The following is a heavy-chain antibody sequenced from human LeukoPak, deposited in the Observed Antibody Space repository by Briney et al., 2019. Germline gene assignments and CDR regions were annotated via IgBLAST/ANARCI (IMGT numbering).Heavy chain of an antibody. D-gene: IGHD3-10*01. V-gene: IGHV3-48*02. J-gene: IGHJ4*02. Sequence: GGSLRLSCAASGFTFSSYSMNWVRQAPGKGLEWISYISSSSSSIYYGDSVRGRFTISRDNAKNSLYLQMNSLRDEDTAVYYRARDREVRGVIVTDPADYWGQGTLVTVSS. CDR3: ARDREVRGVIVTDPADY. CDR2: ISSSSSSI. CDR1: GFTFSSYS.